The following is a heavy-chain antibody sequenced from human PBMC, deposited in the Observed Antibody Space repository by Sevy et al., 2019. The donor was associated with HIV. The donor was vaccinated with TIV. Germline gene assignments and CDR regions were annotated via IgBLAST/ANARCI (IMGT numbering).Heavy chain of an antibody. D-gene: IGHD4-17*01. CDR2: ISGSDGTI. Sequence: GGSLRLSCAASGFTFSDYYMSWIRQAPGKGLEWISYISGSDGTIYYGDSVKGRFTISKDKAKNSLHLQMNRLRAEDTAVYYCARDHVKDGDLGDYYYYAMDVWGQGTTVTVSS. J-gene: IGHJ6*02. CDR3: ARDHVKDGDLGDYYYYAMDV. CDR1: GFTFSDYY. V-gene: IGHV3-11*01.